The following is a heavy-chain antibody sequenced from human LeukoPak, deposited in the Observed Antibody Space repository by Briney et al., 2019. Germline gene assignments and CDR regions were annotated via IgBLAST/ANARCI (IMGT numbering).Heavy chain of an antibody. D-gene: IGHD3-10*01. CDR3: ATEGRSYSPGY. J-gene: IGHJ4*02. CDR2: ISSGSTYT. CDR1: GFTFSDYY. Sequence: PGGSLRLSCAASGFTFSDYYMSWIRQAPGKGLEWVSYISSGSTYTNYADSVKGRFTISRDNAKNSLYLQMNTLRDEDTAMYYCATEGRSYSPGYWGQGTLVTVSS. V-gene: IGHV3-11*06.